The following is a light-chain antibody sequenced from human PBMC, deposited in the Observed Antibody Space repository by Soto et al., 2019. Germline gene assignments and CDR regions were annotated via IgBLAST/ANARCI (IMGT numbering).Light chain of an antibody. CDR2: AAS. CDR3: QQTYSIPFT. CDR1: QNITTY. Sequence: DFPMTQSPSSLSASVGDGVTITCRASQNITTYLNWYQQKPGKAPKLLSYAASSLQSGVPSRFRGSGSETDFTLTISSLQPEDFATYCCQQTYSIPFTFGPGPKLHIK. V-gene: IGKV1-39*01. J-gene: IGKJ3*01.